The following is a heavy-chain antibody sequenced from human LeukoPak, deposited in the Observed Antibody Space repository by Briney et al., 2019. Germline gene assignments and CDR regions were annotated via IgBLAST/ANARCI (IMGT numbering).Heavy chain of an antibody. D-gene: IGHD1-1*01. V-gene: IGHV4-39*07. J-gene: IGHJ4*01. Sequence: SGTPSPPLTVPCGSIRRSTFYWGWVRQPPRKGLEWIGSIYHSGSTYYNESLKSRVTMSIDTSKNQFSLRLTSVIAADTAFYYCATLQRDWPVDYWGHGTLVTVSS. CDR1: CGSIRRSTFY. CDR2: IYHSGST. CDR3: ATLQRDWPVDY.